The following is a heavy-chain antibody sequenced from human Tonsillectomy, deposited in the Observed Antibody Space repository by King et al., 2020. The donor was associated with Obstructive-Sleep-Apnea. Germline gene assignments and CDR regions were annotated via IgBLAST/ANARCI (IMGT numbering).Heavy chain of an antibody. V-gene: IGHV2-5*02. J-gene: IGHJ6*02. CDR2: IYWDDDK. CDR1: GLSLTSNGMR. Sequence: TLKESGPTLVKPTQTLTLTCTFSGLSLTSNGMRVAWIRQPPGNALEWLALIYWDDDKRYSPSLKSRLTITKDTSKNHGVLTMTNMNPVDTATYYCARPSGGHGMDVWGQGTTVTVSS. CDR3: ARPSGGHGMDV.